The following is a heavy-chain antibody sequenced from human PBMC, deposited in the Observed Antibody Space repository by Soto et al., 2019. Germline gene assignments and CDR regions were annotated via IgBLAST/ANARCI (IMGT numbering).Heavy chain of an antibody. J-gene: IGHJ6*02. CDR3: AKDLFDCSSTSCYSYYYYGMDV. Sequence: PGGSLRLSCTASRFTFSSYAMSWVRQAPGKGLEWVSAISGSGGSTYYADPVKGRFTISRDNSKNTLYLQMNSLRAEDTAVYYCAKDLFDCSSTSCYSYYYYGMDVWGQGTTVTVS. D-gene: IGHD2-2*02. CDR2: ISGSGGST. V-gene: IGHV3-23*01. CDR1: RFTFSSYA.